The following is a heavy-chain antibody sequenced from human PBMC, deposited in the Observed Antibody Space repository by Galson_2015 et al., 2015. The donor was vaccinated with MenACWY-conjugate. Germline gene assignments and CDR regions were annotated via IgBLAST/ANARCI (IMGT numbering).Heavy chain of an antibody. J-gene: IGHJ4*02. V-gene: IGHV3-23*01. CDR3: AKNEGNSTYGSGCSFDN. CDR2: ISGSGGST. CDR1: GFTFSRYA. Sequence: SLRLSCAASGFTFSRYAMTWVRQAPGKGLEWVSAISGSGGSTFYADSVKGRFTISRDSSKITVYLQMNSLRAEATALYYWAKNEGNSTYGSGCSFDNWGQGTLVTVSS. D-gene: IGHD3-10*01.